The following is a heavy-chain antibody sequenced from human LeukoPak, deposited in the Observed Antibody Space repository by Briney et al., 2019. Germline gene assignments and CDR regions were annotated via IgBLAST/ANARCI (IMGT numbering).Heavy chain of an antibody. CDR1: GGSISSYY. Sequence: PSETLSLTCTVSGGSISSYYWSWIRQPPGKGLEWIGYIYYSGSTNYNPSLKSRVTISVDTSKNQFSLKLGSVTAADTAVYYCASSSDYGDFKAHSFDYWGQGTLVTVSS. D-gene: IGHD4-17*01. CDR2: IYYSGST. V-gene: IGHV4-59*01. J-gene: IGHJ4*02. CDR3: ASSSDYGDFKAHSFDY.